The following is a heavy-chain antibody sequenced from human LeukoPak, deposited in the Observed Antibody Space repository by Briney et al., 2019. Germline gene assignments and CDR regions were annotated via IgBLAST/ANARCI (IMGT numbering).Heavy chain of an antibody. V-gene: IGHV3-23*01. D-gene: IGHD6-19*01. J-gene: IGHJ4*02. Sequence: PGGSLRLSCAASGFTFRSYAMNWVRQAPGKGLEWVSVISGSGGSTYYADSVKGRFTISRDNSKNTLYLQMNSLRAEDTAVYYCARVGYSSAWEADYWGQGTLVTVSS. CDR3: ARVGYSSAWEADY. CDR2: ISGSGGST. CDR1: GFTFRSYA.